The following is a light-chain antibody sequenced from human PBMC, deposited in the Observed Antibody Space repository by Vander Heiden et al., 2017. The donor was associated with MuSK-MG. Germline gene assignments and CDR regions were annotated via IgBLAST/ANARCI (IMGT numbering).Light chain of an antibody. CDR2: DAS. J-gene: IGKJ1*01. CDR1: QSISSW. V-gene: IGKV1-5*01. CDR3: QQDNSYYWT. Sequence: IPLTQSPSTLSASVGDRVTITCRASQSISSWLAWYQQKPGKAPKLLMYDASSLESGVPSRFSGSGSGTEFSLTISSLQPDDYATYYCQQDNSYYWTFGQGTKVEIK.